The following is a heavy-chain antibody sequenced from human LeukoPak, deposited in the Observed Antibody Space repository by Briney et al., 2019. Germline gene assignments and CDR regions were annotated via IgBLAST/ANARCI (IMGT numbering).Heavy chain of an antibody. Sequence: ASVKVSCKASGYTFISYGISWVRQAPGQGLEWMGWISGYNGNANYAQNLQGRVTMTTDTSTSTAYMELRSLRSDDTAVYYCARGLGVVTAQSEQPKPRYFDLWGRGTQVTVSS. CDR3: ARGLGVVTAQSEQPKPRYFDL. CDR2: ISGYNGNA. CDR1: GYTFISYG. D-gene: IGHD2-21*02. V-gene: IGHV1-18*01. J-gene: IGHJ2*01.